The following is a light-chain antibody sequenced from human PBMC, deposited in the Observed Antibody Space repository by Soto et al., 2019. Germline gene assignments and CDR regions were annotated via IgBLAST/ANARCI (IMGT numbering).Light chain of an antibody. CDR2: DVS. J-gene: IGLJ2*01. CDR1: SSDVGAYNY. CDR3: YSYTTSSTRV. Sequence: QSALTQPASVSGSPGQSITISCTGTSSDVGAYNYVSWYQQHPGKAPKLMINDVSNRPSGVSNRFSGSKSGNTASLTISGLQAEDEADYYCYSYTTSSTRVFGGGTKLTVL. V-gene: IGLV2-14*01.